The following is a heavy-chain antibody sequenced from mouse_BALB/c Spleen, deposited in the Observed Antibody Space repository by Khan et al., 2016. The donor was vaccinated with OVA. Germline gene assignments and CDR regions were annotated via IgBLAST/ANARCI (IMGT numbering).Heavy chain of an antibody. CDR2: ISYSGST. V-gene: IGHV3-1*02. CDR3: ARTARIKY. D-gene: IGHD1-2*01. CDR1: GDSITSGYG. Sequence: EVQLQESGPGLVKPSQSLSLTCTVTGDSITSGYGWHWIRQFPGNKLEWMGYISYSGSTNYNPSLKSRISITRDTSKNQFFLQLNSGTTEDTATYYCARTARIKYWGQGTTLTVSS. J-gene: IGHJ2*01.